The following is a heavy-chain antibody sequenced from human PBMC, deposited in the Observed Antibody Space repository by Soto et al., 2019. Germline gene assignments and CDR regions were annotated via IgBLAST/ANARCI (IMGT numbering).Heavy chain of an antibody. J-gene: IGHJ3*02. CDR2: IYSGGST. Sequence: EVQLVESGGGLIKPGGSLRLSCAASGFTVSSNYMSWVRQAPGKGLEWVAVIYSGGSTYYADSVKGRLTISRDNSKNTLYLQVNSLRAEDTAVYYCERMSGALDAFYIWGQGTMVTVSS. V-gene: IGHV3-53*01. D-gene: IGHD6-25*01. CDR3: ERMSGALDAFYI. CDR1: GFTVSSNY.